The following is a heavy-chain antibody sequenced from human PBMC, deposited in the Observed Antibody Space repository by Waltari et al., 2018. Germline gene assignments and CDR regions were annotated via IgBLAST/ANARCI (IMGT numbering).Heavy chain of an antibody. CDR3: ATGYSGYDSPSYY. J-gene: IGHJ4*02. D-gene: IGHD5-12*01. CDR1: GGSFSGYY. Sequence: QVQLQQWGAGLLKPSETLSLTCAVYGGSFSGYYWRWIRQPPGKGLEWIGEINHSGSTNYNPSLKSRVTISVDTSKNQFSLKLSSVTAADTAVYYCATGYSGYDSPSYYWGQGTLVTVSS. CDR2: INHSGST. V-gene: IGHV4-34*01.